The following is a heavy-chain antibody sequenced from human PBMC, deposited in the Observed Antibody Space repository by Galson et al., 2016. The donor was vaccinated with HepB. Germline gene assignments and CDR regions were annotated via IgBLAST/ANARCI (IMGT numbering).Heavy chain of an antibody. Sequence: SLRLSCATSGFLFNYFAMHWVRQAPGKGLEWVATIYSDGSTKYYADSVKGRFTISRDNSKNTLDLQMSSLKVEDTAVYYCARIDCSSSSCYFDSWGQGALVTVSS. CDR3: ARIDCSSSSCYFDS. CDR1: GFLFNYFA. D-gene: IGHD2-2*01. V-gene: IGHV3-33*01. J-gene: IGHJ4*02. CDR2: IYSDGSTK.